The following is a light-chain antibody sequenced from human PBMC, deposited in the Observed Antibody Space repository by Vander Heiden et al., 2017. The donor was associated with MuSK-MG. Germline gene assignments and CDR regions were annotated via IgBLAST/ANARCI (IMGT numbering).Light chain of an antibody. V-gene: IGLV7-43*01. J-gene: IGLJ2*01. CDR3: RLCCGAVQV. CDR2: STT. Sequence: QTVVTQEPSLTVSPGGTVSLTCASNTGEVTRGYFPNWFQQKPGQAPRSLIYSTTNRDTSAPARFSGSRNGGKAALTLSGVQPEDEAEYICRLCCGAVQVFGGGTKLTVL. CDR1: TGEVTRGYF.